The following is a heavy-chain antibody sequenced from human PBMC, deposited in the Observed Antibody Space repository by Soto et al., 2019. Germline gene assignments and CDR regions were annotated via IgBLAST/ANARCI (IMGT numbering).Heavy chain of an antibody. Sequence: LSLTCTVSGGSISSGDYYWSWIRQPPGKGLEWIGYIYYSGSTYYNPSLKSRVTISVDTSKNQFSLKLSSVTAADTAVYYCAREMTTVTTGQAFDIWGQGTMVTVSS. V-gene: IGHV4-30-4*01. CDR2: IYYSGST. CDR3: AREMTTVTTGQAFDI. J-gene: IGHJ3*02. CDR1: GGSISSGDYY. D-gene: IGHD4-17*01.